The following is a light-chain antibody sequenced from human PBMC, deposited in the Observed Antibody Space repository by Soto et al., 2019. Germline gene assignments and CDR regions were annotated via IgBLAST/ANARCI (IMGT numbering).Light chain of an antibody. CDR3: LQHNTYPLT. J-gene: IGKJ4*01. Sequence: DVQMTQSPSSLSASVGDRVTITCRASQGIRDDLGWYQHKPGKAHKRLLYSASSLQGGVPSRFSGSGSGTEFTLTISSLQPEGFATYYCLQHNTYPLTFGGGNKVQIK. V-gene: IGKV1-17*01. CDR2: SAS. CDR1: QGIRDD.